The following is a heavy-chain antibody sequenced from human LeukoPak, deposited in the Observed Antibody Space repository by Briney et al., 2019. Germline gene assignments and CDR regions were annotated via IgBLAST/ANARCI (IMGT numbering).Heavy chain of an antibody. CDR2: INHSGST. CDR3: SRRWLHRTGFDY. Sequence: SETLSLTCAVYGGSFSGYYWSWIRQPPGKGLEWIGEINHSGSTYYNPSLKSRVTISVDTSKNQFSLKLSSVTAAGTAVYYCSRRWLHRTGFDYWGQGTLVTVSS. CDR1: GGSFSGYY. J-gene: IGHJ4*02. V-gene: IGHV4-34*01. D-gene: IGHD5-24*01.